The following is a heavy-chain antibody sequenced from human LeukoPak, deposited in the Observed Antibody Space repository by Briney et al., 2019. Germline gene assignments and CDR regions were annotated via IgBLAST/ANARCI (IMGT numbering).Heavy chain of an antibody. V-gene: IGHV3-23*01. J-gene: IGHJ3*01. CDR1: EFTFGEYA. D-gene: IGHD6-25*01. CDR3: AKPGGPGIAARGAFDS. CDR2: ISGPGTST. Sequence: PGGSLRLSCAASEFTFGEYALSWARQTPVKGLEWVSTISGPGTSTYYADSVKGRFTISRDNSKNTLFLQMNTLRAEDTALYYCAKPGGPGIAARGAFDSWGQGTLVTVSS.